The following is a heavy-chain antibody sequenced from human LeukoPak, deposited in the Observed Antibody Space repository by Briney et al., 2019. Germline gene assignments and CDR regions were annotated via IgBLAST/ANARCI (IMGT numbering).Heavy chain of an antibody. V-gene: IGHV4-59*08. CDR2: IFYSGST. CDR3: AGTTSAASFDF. J-gene: IGHJ4*02. CDR1: GGSITNYY. D-gene: IGHD6-13*01. Sequence: SETLSLTCSVSGGSITNYYWNWIRQSPGKGLEWIGDIFYSGSTNSHPSLRSRVSISIDASTNQISLRLASVTAADTAVYYCAGTTSAASFDFWGQGTLVAVSS.